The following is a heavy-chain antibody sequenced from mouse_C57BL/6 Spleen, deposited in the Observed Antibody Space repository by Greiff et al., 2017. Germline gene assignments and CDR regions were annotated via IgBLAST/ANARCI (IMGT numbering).Heavy chain of an antibody. CDR2: IDPEDGDT. J-gene: IGHJ2*01. Sequence: EVKLVESGAELVRPGASVKLSCTASGFNIKDYYMHWVKQRPEQGLEWIGRIDPEDGDTEYAPKFQGKATMTADTSSNTAYLQLSSLTSEDTAVYYCTRGLPVTTYYFDYWGQGTTLTVSS. V-gene: IGHV14-1*01. D-gene: IGHD2-13*01. CDR3: TRGLPVTTYYFDY. CDR1: GFNIKDYY.